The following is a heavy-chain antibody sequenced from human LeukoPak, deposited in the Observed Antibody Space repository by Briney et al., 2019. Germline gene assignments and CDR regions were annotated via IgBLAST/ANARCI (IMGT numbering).Heavy chain of an antibody. J-gene: IGHJ4*02. CDR1: GFTFSDFA. V-gene: IGHV3-7*01. D-gene: IGHD3-10*01. CDR3: AGSMVRGVTSDY. Sequence: GGTLRLSCAASGFTFSDFAMSWVRQAPGRGLEWVANIKQDGSEKYYVDSVKGRFTISRDNAKNSLYLQMNSLRAEDTAVYYCAGSMVRGVTSDYWGQGTLVTVSS. CDR2: IKQDGSEK.